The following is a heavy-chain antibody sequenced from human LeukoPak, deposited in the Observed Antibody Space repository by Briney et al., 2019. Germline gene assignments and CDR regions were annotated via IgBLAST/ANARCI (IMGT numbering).Heavy chain of an antibody. J-gene: IGHJ6*02. CDR2: INQDGSAK. CDR1: GFTLSSHW. V-gene: IGHV3-7*01. Sequence: GGSLRLSCAASGFTLSSHWMTWVRQAPGKGLEWVANINQDGSAKYYVDSVKGRFTISRDNAKNSMYLQMNSLRAEDTAVYYCARVDYDPHRVDVWGQGTTVTVSS. CDR3: ARVDYDPHRVDV. D-gene: IGHD4-17*01.